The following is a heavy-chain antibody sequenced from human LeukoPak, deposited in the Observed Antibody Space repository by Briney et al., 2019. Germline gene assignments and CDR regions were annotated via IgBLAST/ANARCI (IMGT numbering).Heavy chain of an antibody. J-gene: IGHJ4*02. D-gene: IGHD3-9*01. CDR3: ARHALYDILTGYHSHFDY. CDR2: IYYSGST. CDR1: GGSISSYS. V-gene: IGHV4-59*08. Sequence: PSETLSLTCTVSGGSISSYSWSWVRQPPGKGLEWIGYIYYSGSTNYNPSLKSRVTISVDTSKNQFSLKLSSVTAADTAVYYCARHALYDILTGYHSHFDYWGQGTLVTVSS.